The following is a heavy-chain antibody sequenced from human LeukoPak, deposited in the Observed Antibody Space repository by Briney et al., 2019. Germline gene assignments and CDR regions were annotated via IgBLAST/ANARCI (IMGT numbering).Heavy chain of an antibody. CDR1: GYTFTSYG. CDR2: INPSGGST. CDR3: ARVGGGNTLDY. J-gene: IGHJ4*02. Sequence: ASVKVSCKAFGYTFTSYGISWVRQAPGQGLEWMGIINPSGGSTSYAQKFQGRVTMTRDTSTSTVYMELSSLRSEDTAVYYCARVGGGNTLDYWGQGTLVTVSS. V-gene: IGHV1-46*01. D-gene: IGHD4-23*01.